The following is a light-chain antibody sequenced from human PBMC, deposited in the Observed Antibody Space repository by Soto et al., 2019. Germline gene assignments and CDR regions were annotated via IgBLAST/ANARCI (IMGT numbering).Light chain of an antibody. V-gene: IGKV2-28*01. CDR1: QSLLHSNGYNY. J-gene: IGKJ1*01. CDR2: LGS. CDR3: MQALETWT. Sequence: DIVVTQSPLSLPVTPGEPASISCRSSQSLLHSNGYNYLDWYLQKPGQSPQLLIYLGSNRASGVPDRFRGSGSGTDFTLKIARVEDEDAGVYYCMQALETWTFGQGTKVEIK.